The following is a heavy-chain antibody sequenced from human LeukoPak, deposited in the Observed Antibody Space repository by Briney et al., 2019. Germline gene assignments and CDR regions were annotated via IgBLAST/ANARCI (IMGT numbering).Heavy chain of an antibody. CDR2: IVVGSGNT. CDR3: AAREMAVSYYFDY. V-gene: IGHV1-58*02. Sequence: VASVKVSCKASGFTFSSSAMQWVRQARGQRLEWIGWIVVGSGNTNYAQKFQERVTITRDVSTSTVYMELSSLRSEDTAVYYCAAREMAVSYYFDYWGQGTLVTVSS. J-gene: IGHJ4*02. CDR1: GFTFSSSA. D-gene: IGHD5-24*01.